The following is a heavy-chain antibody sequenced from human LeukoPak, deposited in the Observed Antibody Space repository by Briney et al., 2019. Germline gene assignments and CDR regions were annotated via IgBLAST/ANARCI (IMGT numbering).Heavy chain of an antibody. D-gene: IGHD3-16*01. V-gene: IGHV3-53*01. J-gene: IGHJ4*02. CDR3: AKDEATSGGGLAS. CDR1: GFTVSSSY. Sequence: GGSLRLSCAASGFTVSSSYMNWVRQAPGKGLEWVSVIYSGGSTNYADSVKGRFTISRDNAKNTLYLQVNSLRPEDTAVYYCAKDEATSGGGLASWGQGTLVTVSS. CDR2: IYSGGST.